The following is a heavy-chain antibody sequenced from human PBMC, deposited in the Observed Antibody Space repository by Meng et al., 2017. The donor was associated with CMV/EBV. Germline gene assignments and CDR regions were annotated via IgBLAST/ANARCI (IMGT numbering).Heavy chain of an antibody. V-gene: IGHV3-23*01. J-gene: IGHJ6*02. CDR3: AKDCFIGYCSSTSYYYYYGMDV. Sequence: ETLSLTCAVYGGSFSGYYWSWIRQAPGKGLEWVSAISGSGGSTYYADSVKGRFTISRDNSKNTLYLQMNSLRAEDTAVYYCAKDCFIGYCSSTSYYYYYGMDVWGQGTTVTVSS. CDR1: GGSFSGYY. D-gene: IGHD2-2*01. CDR2: ISGSGGST.